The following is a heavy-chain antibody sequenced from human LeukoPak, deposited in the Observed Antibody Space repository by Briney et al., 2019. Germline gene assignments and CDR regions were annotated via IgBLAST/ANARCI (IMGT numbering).Heavy chain of an antibody. J-gene: IGHJ6*03. CDR2: IKQDGSEK. V-gene: IGHV3-7*01. Sequence: GESQRLSCAASGFIIISYRMSWVRQAPGKGLEWVANIKQDGSEKYYVDSVKGRFTISRDNAKNSLYLQMSSLRAEDTAVYYCARVRDGYKPPKLSSYYYMDVWGKGTTVTISS. CDR1: GFIIISYR. D-gene: IGHD5-24*01. CDR3: ARVRDGYKPPKLSSYYYMDV.